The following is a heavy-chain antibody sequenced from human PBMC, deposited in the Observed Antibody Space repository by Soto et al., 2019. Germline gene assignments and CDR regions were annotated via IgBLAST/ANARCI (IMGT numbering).Heavy chain of an antibody. J-gene: IGHJ6*02. V-gene: IGHV3-30*18. CDR3: AKSRDAYNFYFYYGMDV. CDR2: ILYDGSNK. D-gene: IGHD2-2*01. CDR1: GFTFSNYG. Sequence: GGSLRLSCVASGFTFSNYGMHWVRQTPGKGLEWVALILYDGSNKYYGDSVEGRFTISRDNSKNTLYLQVSSLRAEDTAVYYCAKSRDAYNFYFYYGMDVWGQGTTVTVSS.